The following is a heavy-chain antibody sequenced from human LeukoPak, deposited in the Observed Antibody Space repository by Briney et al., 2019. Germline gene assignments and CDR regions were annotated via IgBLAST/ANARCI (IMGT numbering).Heavy chain of an antibody. CDR3: ARESWLDAFDI. Sequence: PGGSLRLSCTVSGFTVSSNSMSWVRQAPGKGLEWVSFIYSDNTHYSDSVKGRFTISRDNSKNTLYLQMNSLRAEDTAVYYCARESWLDAFDIWGQGTMVTVSS. CDR2: IYSDNT. CDR1: GFTVSSNS. D-gene: IGHD5-12*01. J-gene: IGHJ3*02. V-gene: IGHV3-53*01.